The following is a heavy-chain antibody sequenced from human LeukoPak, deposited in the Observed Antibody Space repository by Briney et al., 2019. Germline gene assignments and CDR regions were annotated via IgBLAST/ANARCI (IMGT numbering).Heavy chain of an antibody. CDR3: AKDWGATTPGGFDY. D-gene: IGHD1-26*01. V-gene: IGHV3-23*01. CDR2: ISGSGGST. J-gene: IGHJ4*02. CDR1: GFIFSSYA. Sequence: GGSLRLSCAASGFIFSSYAMSWVRQAPGKGLEWVSTISGSGGSTYYADSVKGRFTISRDNSKNTLYLQMNSLRAEDTAVYYCAKDWGATTPGGFDYWGQGTLVTVSS.